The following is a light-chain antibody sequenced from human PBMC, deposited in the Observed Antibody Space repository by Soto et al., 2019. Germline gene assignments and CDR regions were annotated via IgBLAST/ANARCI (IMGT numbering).Light chain of an antibody. Sequence: DIVLTQSPCTLSSSPGERASLSCRASQNANSNYLVWYQQKPGQAPRLLIYGAFTRAAGITDRFSGSGSGTEFTLTISRLEPEDFAVYYCQHYDNPPIFGQGTKVDIK. CDR2: GAF. V-gene: IGKV3-20*01. CDR3: QHYDNPPI. CDR1: QNANSNY. J-gene: IGKJ1*01.